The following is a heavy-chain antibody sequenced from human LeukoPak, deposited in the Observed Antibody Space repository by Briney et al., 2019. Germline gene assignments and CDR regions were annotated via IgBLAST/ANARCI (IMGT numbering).Heavy chain of an antibody. V-gene: IGHV4-34*01. J-gene: IGHJ4*02. CDR3: ARGRNYYDSSGYSDY. Sequence: SETLSLTCAVYGGSFSGYYWSWIRQPPGKRLEWIGEINHSGSTNYNPPLKSRVTISVDTSKNQFSLKLSSVTAADTAVYYCARGRNYYDSSGYSDYWGQGTLVTVSS. CDR1: GGSFSGYY. CDR2: INHSGST. D-gene: IGHD3-22*01.